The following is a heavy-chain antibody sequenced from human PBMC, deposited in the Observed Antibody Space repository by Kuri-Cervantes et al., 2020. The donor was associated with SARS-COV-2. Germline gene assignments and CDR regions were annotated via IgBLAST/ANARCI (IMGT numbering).Heavy chain of an antibody. Sequence: SVKVSCKASGGTFRNYGFSWVRQAPGQRLEWMGGIIPILGPANYAPRFQGRATITADQSTNIAYAELNSLTSEDTAVYYCARGGVATPYYAMDVWGQGTTVTVSS. CDR2: IIPILGPA. D-gene: IGHD2-21*01. CDR3: ARGGVATPYYAMDV. J-gene: IGHJ6*02. V-gene: IGHV1-69*10. CDR1: GGTFRNYG.